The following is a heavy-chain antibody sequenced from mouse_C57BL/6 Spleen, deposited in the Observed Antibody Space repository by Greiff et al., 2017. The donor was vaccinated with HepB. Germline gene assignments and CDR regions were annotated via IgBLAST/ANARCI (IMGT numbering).Heavy chain of an antibody. D-gene: IGHD1-1*01. J-gene: IGHJ1*03. Sequence: QVQLKESGAELARPGASVKLSCKASGYTFTSYGISWVKQRTGQGLEWIGEIYPRSGNTYYNEKFKGKATLTADKSSSTAYMELRSLTSEDSAVYFCATGYGSSYGYFDVWGTGTTVTVSS. CDR1: GYTFTSYG. CDR2: IYPRSGNT. CDR3: ATGYGSSYGYFDV. V-gene: IGHV1-81*01.